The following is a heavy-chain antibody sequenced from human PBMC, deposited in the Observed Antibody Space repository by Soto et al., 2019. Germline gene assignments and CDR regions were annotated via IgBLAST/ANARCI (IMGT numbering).Heavy chain of an antibody. J-gene: IGHJ4*02. CDR3: ARLDGNYFGYFYY. V-gene: IGHV4-59*08. CDR1: GGSINNYY. D-gene: IGHD4-17*01. Sequence: SETLSLTCTVSGGSINNYYWSWIRQPPGKGLEWIWSIYYSGRTNYSPPLTSRVTISVDTSKNQFSLKLSSVTAADTALYYCARLDGNYFGYFYYWGQGTLVTVSS. CDR2: IYYSGRT.